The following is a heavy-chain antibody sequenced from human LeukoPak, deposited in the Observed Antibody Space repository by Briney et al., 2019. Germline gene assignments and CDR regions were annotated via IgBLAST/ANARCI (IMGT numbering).Heavy chain of an antibody. CDR1: RYTFTDFF. CDR3: ARHDDNVRAVDV. CDR2: IHPNSGDT. D-gene: IGHD3-10*02. Sequence: ASVKVSCKASRYTFTDFFLQWVRQAPGQGLEWMGWIHPNSGDTNYAQKFQGRVTLTRDTSISTAYMELSRLRSDDTAVYYCARHDDNVRAVDVWGQGTTVTVSS. V-gene: IGHV1-2*02. J-gene: IGHJ6*02.